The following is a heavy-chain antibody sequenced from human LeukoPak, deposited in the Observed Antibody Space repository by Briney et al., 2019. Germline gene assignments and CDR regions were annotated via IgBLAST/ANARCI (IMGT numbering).Heavy chain of an antibody. Sequence: PGGSLRLSCAASGFTFSSYSMNWVRQAPGKGLEWVSSISSSSSYIYYADSVKGRFTISRDNAKNSLYLQMNSLRAEDTAVYYCAKDLRSRGTGVRGVILSFDPWGQGTLVTVSS. CDR2: ISSSSSYI. J-gene: IGHJ5*02. V-gene: IGHV3-21*01. CDR3: AKDLRSRGTGVRGVILSFDP. CDR1: GFTFSSYS. D-gene: IGHD3-10*01.